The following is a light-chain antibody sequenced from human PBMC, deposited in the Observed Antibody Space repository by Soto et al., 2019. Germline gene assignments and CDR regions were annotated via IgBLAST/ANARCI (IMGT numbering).Light chain of an antibody. J-gene: IGLJ3*02. V-gene: IGLV1-40*01. CDR2: GHT. CDR1: SSNIGAGYD. Sequence: QSVLTQPPSVSGAPGQRVTISCTGSSSNIGAGYDVNWYQHVPGKAPKLLIYGHTNRPAGVPARFSGSKSGTSASLAITDLQAEDEADYYCSSYAGSSNWVFGGGTKVTVL. CDR3: SSYAGSSNWV.